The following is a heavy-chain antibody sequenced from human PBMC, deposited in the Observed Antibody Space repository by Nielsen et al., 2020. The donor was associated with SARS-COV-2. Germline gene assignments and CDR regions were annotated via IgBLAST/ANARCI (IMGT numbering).Heavy chain of an antibody. CDR1: GFTVSSNY. Sequence: GESLKISCAASGFTVSSNYMSWVRQAPGKGLEWVSSISSSSSYIYYADSVKGRFTISRDNAKNSLYLQMNSLRAEDTAVYYCASGGSTTSYYYYYGMDVWGQGTTVTVSS. CDR3: ASGGSTTSYYYYYGMDV. CDR2: ISSSSSYI. J-gene: IGHJ6*02. V-gene: IGHV3-21*01. D-gene: IGHD2-2*01.